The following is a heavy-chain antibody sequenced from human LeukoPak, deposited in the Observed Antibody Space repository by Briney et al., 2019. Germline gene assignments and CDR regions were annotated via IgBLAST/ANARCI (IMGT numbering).Heavy chain of an antibody. CDR3: ASSDSSGWHDAFDI. V-gene: IGHV4-34*01. D-gene: IGHD6-19*01. J-gene: IGHJ3*02. CDR2: INHSGST. Sequence: MPSETLSLTCAVYGGSFSGYYWSWIRQPPGKGLEWIGEINHSGSTNYNPSLKSRVTISVDTSKNQFSLKLSSVTAADTAVYYCASSDSSGWHDAFDIWGQGTMVTVSS. CDR1: GGSFSGYY.